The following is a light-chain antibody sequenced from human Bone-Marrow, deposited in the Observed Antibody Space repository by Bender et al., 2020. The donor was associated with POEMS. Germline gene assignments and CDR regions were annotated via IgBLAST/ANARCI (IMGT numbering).Light chain of an antibody. V-gene: IGLV2-23*01. CDR1: SSDVGGYNL. J-gene: IGLJ1*01. CDR2: EDT. Sequence: QSALTQPASVSGSPGQSITISCAGTSSDVGGYNLVSWYQHHPGKVPKVMISEDTKRPSGVSSRLSGSKSDNTASLTISGLQDEDEADYYCCSYAGGDNYVFGTGTKVTVL. CDR3: CSYAGGDNYV.